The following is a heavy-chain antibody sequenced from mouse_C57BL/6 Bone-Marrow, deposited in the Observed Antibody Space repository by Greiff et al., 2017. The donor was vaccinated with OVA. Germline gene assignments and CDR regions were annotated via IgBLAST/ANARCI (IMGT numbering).Heavy chain of an antibody. V-gene: IGHV5-17*01. J-gene: IGHJ4*01. Sequence: EVKLQESGGGLVKPGGSLKLSCAASGFTFSDYGMHWVRQAPEKGLEWVAYISSGSSTIYYADTVKGRFTISRDNAKNTLFLQMTSLRSEDTAMYYCARFSDGYYDYYAMDYWGQGTLVTVSS. CDR2: ISSGSSTI. CDR1: GFTFSDYG. CDR3: ARFSDGYYDYYAMDY. D-gene: IGHD2-3*01.